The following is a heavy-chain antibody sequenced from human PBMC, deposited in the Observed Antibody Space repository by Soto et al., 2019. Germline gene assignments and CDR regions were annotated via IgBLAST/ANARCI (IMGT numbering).Heavy chain of an antibody. CDR2: IYPGDSDS. J-gene: IGHJ6*02. D-gene: IGHD2-15*01. Sequence: PGESLKISCEGSGYTFTTYWVAWVRQMPGKGLEWVGSIYPGDSDSRYNPSVQGQVTISADTSISTAYLQWNSLKASDTAMYFCARHKGYCSSTSCYGMDVWGQGTTVTVSS. V-gene: IGHV5-51*01. CDR1: GYTFTTYW. CDR3: ARHKGYCSSTSCYGMDV.